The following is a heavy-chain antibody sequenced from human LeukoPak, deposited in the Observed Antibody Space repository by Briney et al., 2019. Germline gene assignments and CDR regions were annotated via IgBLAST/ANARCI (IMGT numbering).Heavy chain of an antibody. D-gene: IGHD3-10*01. CDR2: IYHSGST. J-gene: IGHJ4*02. CDR3: ARQTDYYRSGSYDY. V-gene: IGHV4-4*02. CDR1: GVSISSSNW. Sequence: SETLSLTCAVSGVSISSSNWWSWVRQPPGKGLEWIGEIYHSGSTNYNPSLKSRVTISVDKSKNQFSLKLSSVTAADTAVYYCARQTDYYRSGSYDYWGQGTLVTVSS.